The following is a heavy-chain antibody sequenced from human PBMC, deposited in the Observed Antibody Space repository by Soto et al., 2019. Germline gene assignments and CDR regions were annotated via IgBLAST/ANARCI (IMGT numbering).Heavy chain of an antibody. J-gene: IGHJ4*02. V-gene: IGHV3-21*01. CDR1: GFTFSSYS. CDR3: ARVYCSGGSCYNIDY. Sequence: PGGSLRLSCAASGFTFSSYSMNWVRQAPGKGLEWVSSISSSSSYIYYADSVKGRFTISRDNAKNTLYLQMNSLRAEDTAVYYCARVYCSGGSCYNIDYWGKGTLVPVYS. CDR2: ISSSSSYI. D-gene: IGHD2-15*01.